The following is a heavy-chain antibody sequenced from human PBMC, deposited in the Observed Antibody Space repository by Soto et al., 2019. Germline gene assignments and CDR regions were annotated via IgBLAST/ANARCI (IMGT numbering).Heavy chain of an antibody. CDR1: GFTFSSHA. V-gene: IGHV3-23*01. CDR2: VDGSGGDT. CDR3: AREIFGVVRPYFFDF. J-gene: IGHJ4*02. D-gene: IGHD3-3*01. Sequence: GGSLRLSCAASGFTFSSHAMGWLRQAPGTGPEWVAFVDGSGGDTSYADSVKGRFTISRDNSDNSLYLHMNSLRAEDTGRYFCAREIFGVVRPYFFDFWGQGTLVTVSS.